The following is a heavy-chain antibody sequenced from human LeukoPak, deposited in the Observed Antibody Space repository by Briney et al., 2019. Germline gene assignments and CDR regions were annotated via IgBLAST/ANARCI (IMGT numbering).Heavy chain of an antibody. CDR2: INHSGST. CDR1: GGSFSGYY. J-gene: IGHJ4*02. D-gene: IGHD1-26*01. Sequence: SETLSLTCAVYGGSFSGYYWSWIRQPPGKGLEWIGEINHSGSTNYNPSLKSRVTISVDTSKNQFSLKLSSVTAADTAVYYCARESIVGASPALTVDYWGQGTLVTVPS. CDR3: ARESIVGASPALTVDY. V-gene: IGHV4-34*01.